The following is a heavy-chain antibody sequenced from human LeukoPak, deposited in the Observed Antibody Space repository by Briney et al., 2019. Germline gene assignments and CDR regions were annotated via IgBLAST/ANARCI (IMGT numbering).Heavy chain of an antibody. CDR1: GFTFSSYW. D-gene: IGHD6-13*01. Sequence: GGSLRLSCAASGFTFSSYWMHWVRQAPGKGLVWVSRIHSDGRSTSYADSVKGRFTISRDNAKNTLYLQMNSLRADDTAVYYCARGGIAAGVRGRGTLVTVSS. CDR2: IHSDGRST. J-gene: IGHJ4*02. CDR3: ARGGIAAGV. V-gene: IGHV3-74*01.